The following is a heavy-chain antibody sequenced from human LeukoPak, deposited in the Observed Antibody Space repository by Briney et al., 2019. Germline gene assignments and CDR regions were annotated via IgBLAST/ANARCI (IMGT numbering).Heavy chain of an antibody. Sequence: ASVKVSCKASGYIFTDYYMHWVRQAPGQGLEWMGWINPNNGGTNYAQKFRGRVTMTRDTSISTASMELSSLRSDDTAVYYCARDIGPYGSGSYGFYYGMGVWGQGTTVTVSS. CDR2: INPNNGGT. V-gene: IGHV1-2*02. CDR3: ARDIGPYGSGSYGFYYGMGV. J-gene: IGHJ6*02. CDR1: GYIFTDYY. D-gene: IGHD3-10*01.